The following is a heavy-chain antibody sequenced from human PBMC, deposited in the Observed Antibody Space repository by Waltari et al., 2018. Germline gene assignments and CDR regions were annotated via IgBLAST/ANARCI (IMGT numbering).Heavy chain of an antibody. J-gene: IGHJ5*02. V-gene: IGHV1-2*06. CDR1: GYTFTGYY. Sequence: QVQLVQSGAEVKKPGASVKVSCKASGYTFTGYYMHWVRQAPGQGLEWMGRINPNSGGTNYAKKFQGRVTMTRDTSISTAYMELSRLRSDDTAVYYCARGVVIAKGSSWFDPWGQGTLVTVSS. CDR2: INPNSGGT. D-gene: IGHD2-21*01. CDR3: ARGVVIAKGSSWFDP.